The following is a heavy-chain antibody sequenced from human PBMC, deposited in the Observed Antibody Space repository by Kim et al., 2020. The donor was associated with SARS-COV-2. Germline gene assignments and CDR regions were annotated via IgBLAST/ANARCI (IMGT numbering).Heavy chain of an antibody. CDR2: IHRTGDPT. D-gene: IGHD2-21*01. CDR1: GFTFSSHA. J-gene: IGHJ4*02. V-gene: IGHV3-64D*06. Sequence: GGSLRLSCSASGFTFSSHAFHWVRQAPGKGLEYVSSIHRTGDPTSYADSVKGRFTISRDNSEDTLYLQMSSLRPEDTALYYCVCDYFGYSPFWGPGTRVIVSS. CDR3: VCDYFGYSPF.